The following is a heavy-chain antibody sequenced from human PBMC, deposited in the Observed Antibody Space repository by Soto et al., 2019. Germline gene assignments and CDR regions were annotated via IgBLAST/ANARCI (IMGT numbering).Heavy chain of an antibody. CDR1: GGSFSGYY. CDR2: INHSGST. D-gene: IGHD5-18*01. V-gene: IGHV4-34*01. J-gene: IGHJ4*02. Sequence: QVQLQQWGAGLLKPSETLSLTCAVYGGSFSGYYWSWIRQPPGKGLEWIGEINHSGSTNYNPSLKSRVTISVDTSKTQFSLKLGSVTAADTAVYYCASVGGRGYSYGNSLDYWGQGTLVTVSS. CDR3: ASVGGRGYSYGNSLDY.